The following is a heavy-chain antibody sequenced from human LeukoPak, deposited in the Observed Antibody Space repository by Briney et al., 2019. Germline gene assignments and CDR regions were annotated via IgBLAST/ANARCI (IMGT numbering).Heavy chain of an antibody. CDR1: GGTFSSYA. D-gene: IGHD1-26*01. CDR2: ISAYNGNT. V-gene: IGHV1-18*01. Sequence: ASVKVSCKASGGTFSSYAISWVRQAPGQGLEWMGWISAYNGNTNYALKLQGRVTMTTDTSTSTAYMELRSLRSEDTAVYYCAREDDTGRYMGDDAFDIWGQGTMVTVPS. CDR3: AREDDTGRYMGDDAFDI. J-gene: IGHJ3*02.